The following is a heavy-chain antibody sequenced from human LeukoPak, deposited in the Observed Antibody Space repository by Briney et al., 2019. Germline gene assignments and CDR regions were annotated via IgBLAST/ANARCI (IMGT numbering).Heavy chain of an antibody. CDR3: ARLSDDSSGYCPAAFDY. D-gene: IGHD3-22*01. Sequence: SETLSLTCTVSGGSISSYYWSWIRQPPGKGLEWIGYIYYSGSTNYNPSLKSRVTISVDTSKNQFSLKLSSVTAADTAVYYCARLSDDSSGYCPAAFDYWGQGTLVTVSS. CDR1: GGSISSYY. J-gene: IGHJ4*02. CDR2: IYYSGST. V-gene: IGHV4-59*08.